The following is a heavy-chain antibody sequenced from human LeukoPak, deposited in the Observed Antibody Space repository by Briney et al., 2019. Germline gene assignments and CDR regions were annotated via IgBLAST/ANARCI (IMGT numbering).Heavy chain of an antibody. CDR3: ARGGGGSYYDYYYYMDV. CDR1: GGSISSYY. Sequence: SETLSLTCTVSGGSISSYYWSWIRQPAGKGLEWIGRIYTSGSTNYNPSLKSRVTISVDTSKNQFSLKLSSVTAADTAVYYCARGGGGSYYDYYYYMDVWGKGTTVTVSS. D-gene: IGHD1-26*01. V-gene: IGHV4-4*07. CDR2: IYTSGST. J-gene: IGHJ6*03.